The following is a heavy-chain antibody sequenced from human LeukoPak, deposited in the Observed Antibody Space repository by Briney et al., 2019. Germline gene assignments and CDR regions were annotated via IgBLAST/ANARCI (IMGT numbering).Heavy chain of an antibody. V-gene: IGHV3-53*01. J-gene: IGHJ4*02. CDR3: ARGWGSFEN. D-gene: IGHD7-27*01. CDR1: GFSVITDY. Sequence: GGSLRLSCAASGFSVITDYMTWVRQAPGKGLEWVSTLYSSGNTYYADSAKGRFTVSRDNSKNTLFLEMSSLRAEDTAVYFCARGWGSFENWGQGTLVAVSS. CDR2: LYSSGNT.